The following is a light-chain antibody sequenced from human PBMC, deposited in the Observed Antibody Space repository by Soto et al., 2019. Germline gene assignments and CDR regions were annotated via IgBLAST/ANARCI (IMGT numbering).Light chain of an antibody. J-gene: IGKJ5*01. CDR2: GVS. CDR1: QSVTSN. Sequence: EIVMTQSPATLSVSPGERATLSCRASQSVTSNLAWYQQKPGQAPRLLMYGVSTRATGIPARFSGSGSGTDFTLTISRLEPEDFAVYYCHQRSSWLVTFGQGTRLEIK. CDR3: HQRSSWLVT. V-gene: IGKV3-15*01.